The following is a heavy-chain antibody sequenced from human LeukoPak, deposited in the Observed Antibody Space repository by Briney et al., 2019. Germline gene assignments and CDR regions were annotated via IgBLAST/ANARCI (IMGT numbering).Heavy chain of an antibody. CDR3: AKDSRGYFSFDY. CDR1: GFTFSDYG. J-gene: IGHJ4*02. D-gene: IGHD3-22*01. Sequence: GRSLRLSWAAAGFTFSDYGMHWVRQAPGKGLEWVAFIRYDGSNKYYADSVKGRFTISRDNSNNTLYLQMNRLRTEDTAVYYCAKDSRGYFSFDYWGQGTLVTVSS. V-gene: IGHV3-30*02. CDR2: IRYDGSNK.